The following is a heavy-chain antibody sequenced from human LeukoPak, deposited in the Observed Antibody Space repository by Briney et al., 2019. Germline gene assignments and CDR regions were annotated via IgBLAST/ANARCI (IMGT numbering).Heavy chain of an antibody. V-gene: IGHV3-23*01. Sequence: GGSLRLSCAASAFTFSSFAMSWVRQTPGKGLEWVAAISSGGGGNTYYADSVRGRFTISRDNSKNTLYLQLNSLRLEDTAVYFCVRDLHGPIDIWGQGTMVTVSS. CDR1: AFTFSSFA. CDR2: ISSGGGGNT. D-gene: IGHD4/OR15-4a*01. J-gene: IGHJ3*02. CDR3: VRDLHGPIDI.